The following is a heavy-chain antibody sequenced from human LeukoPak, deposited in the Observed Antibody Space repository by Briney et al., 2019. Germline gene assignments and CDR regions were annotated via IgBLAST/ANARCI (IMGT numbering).Heavy chain of an antibody. Sequence: PGGSLRLSCAASGFTLSRYAMSWVRQAPGKGLEWVSAISGSGGSTYYTDSVKGRFTISRDNSQNTLYLQMNSLRVEDTAVYYCAKADYYDTSGSDWGQGTLVTVSS. J-gene: IGHJ4*02. D-gene: IGHD3-22*01. CDR3: AKADYYDTSGSD. CDR2: ISGSGGST. CDR1: GFTLSRYA. V-gene: IGHV3-23*01.